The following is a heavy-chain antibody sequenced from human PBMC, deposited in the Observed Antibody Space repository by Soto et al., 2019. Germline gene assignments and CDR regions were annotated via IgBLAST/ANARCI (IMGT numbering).Heavy chain of an antibody. CDR3: ARLREGNTRTLGYFQH. J-gene: IGHJ1*01. CDR2: IYYSGST. CDR1: GGSISSSSYY. Sequence: QLQLQESGPGLVKPSETLSLTCTVSGGSISSSSYYWGWIRQPPGKGLEWIGSIYYSGSTYYNPSLKSRVTISVDTSKNQFSLKLSSVTAADTAVYYCARLREGNTRTLGYFQHWGQGTLVTVSS. V-gene: IGHV4-39*01. D-gene: IGHD1-1*01.